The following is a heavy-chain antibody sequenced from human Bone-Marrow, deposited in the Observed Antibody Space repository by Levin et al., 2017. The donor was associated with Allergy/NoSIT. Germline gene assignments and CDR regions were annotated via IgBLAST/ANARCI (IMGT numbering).Heavy chain of an antibody. CDR1: GGSFSGGGYH. CDR2: ISYRGTT. D-gene: IGHD5-24*01. CDR3: ARDDGYVFDC. V-gene: IGHV4-31*03. Sequence: SSETLSLTCTVSGGSFSGGGYHWSWIRQHPEKGLEWIGYISYRGTTYYNPSLKSRVTMSVDTSKTQFSLNLSSVTAADTAVYFCARDDGYVFDCWGQGTPVTVSS. J-gene: IGHJ4*02.